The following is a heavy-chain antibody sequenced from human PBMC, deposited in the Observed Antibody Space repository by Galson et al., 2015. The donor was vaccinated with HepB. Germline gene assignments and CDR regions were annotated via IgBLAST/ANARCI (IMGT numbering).Heavy chain of an antibody. CDR3: ARDIDWSVDY. Sequence: SVKVSCKASGYMFIRCYIHWLRQVPGQGLEWMGWIHVKNGNRHFAQRLQGRVTLTIDTSTSTAYMELRSLRSDDTAVYYCARDIDWSVDYWGQGTLVTVSS. D-gene: IGHD3-9*01. CDR1: GYMFIRCY. CDR2: IHVKNGNR. V-gene: IGHV1-18*04. J-gene: IGHJ4*02.